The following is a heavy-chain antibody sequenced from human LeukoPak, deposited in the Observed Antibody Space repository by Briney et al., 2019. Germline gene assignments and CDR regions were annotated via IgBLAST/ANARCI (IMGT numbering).Heavy chain of an antibody. CDR1: GGSISGYY. D-gene: IGHD2-21*01. CDR2: IYYSGST. J-gene: IGHJ4*02. V-gene: IGHV4-59*08. Sequence: PSETLSLTCTVSGGSISGYYWSWIRQPPGKGLEWVGYIYYSGSTNYNPSLKSRVTISVDTSKNQFSLKLNSVTAADTAVYYCARRVIPSNASFDYWGQGTLVTVSS. CDR3: ARRVIPSNASFDY.